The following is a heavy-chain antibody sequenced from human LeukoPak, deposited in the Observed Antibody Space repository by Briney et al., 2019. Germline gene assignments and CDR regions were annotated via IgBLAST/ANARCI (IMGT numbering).Heavy chain of an antibody. CDR2: ISSSSSYI. CDR1: GSAFRNYS. J-gene: IGHJ4*02. Sequence: GRCLALACTASGSAFRNYSMNSVPQAPGKGLEWVSSISSSSSYIYYADSVKGRFTISRDNAKNSLYLQMNSLRVEDTAVYYCARHDILTGFLDYWGQGTLVTVSS. D-gene: IGHD3-9*01. V-gene: IGHV3-21*01. CDR3: ARHDILTGFLDY.